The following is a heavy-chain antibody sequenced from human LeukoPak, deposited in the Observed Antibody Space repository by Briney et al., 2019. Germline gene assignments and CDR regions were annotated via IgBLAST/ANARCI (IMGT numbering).Heavy chain of an antibody. CDR1: GYTFTSYA. CDR2: INAGNGNT. D-gene: IGHD2-8*01. CDR3: ARGDGVGYFDY. V-gene: IGHV1-3*01. Sequence: ASVKVSCKASGYTFTSYAMHWVRQAPGQRLEWMGWINAGNGNTKYSQKFQGRVTITRDTSASTAYMELSSLRSEDTAAYYCARGDGVGYFDYWGQGTLVTVSS. J-gene: IGHJ4*02.